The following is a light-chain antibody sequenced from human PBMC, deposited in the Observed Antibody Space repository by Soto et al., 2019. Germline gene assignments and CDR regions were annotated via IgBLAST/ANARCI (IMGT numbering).Light chain of an antibody. CDR2: GAS. CDR3: QQSYSIPPIT. J-gene: IGKJ5*01. V-gene: IGKV1-39*01. CDR1: QTINNN. Sequence: QMTQSPSSLSASVGARVTITCRASQTINNNLNWYQQKPGKAPKLLIYGASSLQSGVPSRFSGSGSGTEFTLTISTLQPEAFATYYCQQSYSIPPITFGQGTRLEI.